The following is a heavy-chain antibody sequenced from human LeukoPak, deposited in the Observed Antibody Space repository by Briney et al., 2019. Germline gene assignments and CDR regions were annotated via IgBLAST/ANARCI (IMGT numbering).Heavy chain of an antibody. V-gene: IGHV5-51*01. CDR1: GYSFTSYL. CDR3: PRYYDILTGPDAFDI. CDR2: IYPGASDT. J-gene: IGHJ3*02. D-gene: IGHD3-9*01. Sequence: GESLKISCQASGYSFTSYLIGGVRQMRGKGLEWMGSIYPGASDTRYSPTFQGQATISADKSISTPYLQWSSLKASDTAMYYCPRYYDILTGPDAFDIWGQGTMVTVSS.